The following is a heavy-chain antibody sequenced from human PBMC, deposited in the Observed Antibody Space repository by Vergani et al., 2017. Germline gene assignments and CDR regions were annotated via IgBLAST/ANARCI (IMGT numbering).Heavy chain of an antibody. CDR3: ARARVHSLASSLYTAMVPGWAHEDAFDI. CDR1: GYTFTSYD. D-gene: IGHD5-18*01. J-gene: IGHJ3*02. V-gene: IGHV1-8*01. CDR2: MNPNSGNT. Sequence: QVQLVQSGAEVKKPGASVKVSCKASGYTFTSYDINWVRQATGQGLEWMGWMNPNSGNTGYAQKFQGRVTMTRNTSISTAYMELSSLRSEDTAVYYCARARVHSLASSLYTAMVPGWAHEDAFDIWGQGTMVTVSS.